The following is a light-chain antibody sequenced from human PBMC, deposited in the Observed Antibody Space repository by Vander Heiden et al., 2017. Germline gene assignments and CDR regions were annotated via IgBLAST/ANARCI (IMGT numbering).Light chain of an antibody. CDR1: SSDVGGYNY. CDR2: EVS. J-gene: IGLJ2*01. V-gene: IGLV2-14*01. CDR3: SSYTSSSTLV. Sequence: QSALTQPASVSGSPGPSITISCTGTSSDVGGYNYVAWYQQHPGKAPKLMIYEVSNRPSGVSNRVSGSKSGNTASLTISGLQAEDEADYYCSSYTSSSTLVFGGGTKRTVL.